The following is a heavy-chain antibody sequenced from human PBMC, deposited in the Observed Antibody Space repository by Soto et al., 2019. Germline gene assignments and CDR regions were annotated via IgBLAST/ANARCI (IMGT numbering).Heavy chain of an antibody. V-gene: IGHV3-74*01. CDR3: ASLRGGAGTEIDY. CDR1: GYTFSSHW. J-gene: IGHJ4*02. CDR2: INSDGSDT. Sequence: GGSLRLSCAASGYTFSSHWMHWVRQAPGEGLVWVSVINSDGSDTRYADSVKGRFTISRDNAKNTLYLQMNSLRAEDTAVYYCASLRGGAGTEIDYWGQGTLVTDSS. D-gene: IGHD1-26*01.